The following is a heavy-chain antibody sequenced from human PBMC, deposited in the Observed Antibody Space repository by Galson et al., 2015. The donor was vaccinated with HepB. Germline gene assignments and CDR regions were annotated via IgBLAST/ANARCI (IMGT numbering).Heavy chain of an antibody. CDR3: ARDLVSTTNGVPSVWGY. D-gene: IGHD2-8*01. CDR1: GGTFSSYA. J-gene: IGHJ4*02. Sequence: SVKVSCKASGGTFSSYAISWVRQAPGQGLEWMGGIIPIFGTANYAQKFQGRVTITADESTSTAYMELSSLRSEDTAVYYCARDLVSTTNGVPSVWGYWGQGTLVTVSS. V-gene: IGHV1-69*13. CDR2: IIPIFGTA.